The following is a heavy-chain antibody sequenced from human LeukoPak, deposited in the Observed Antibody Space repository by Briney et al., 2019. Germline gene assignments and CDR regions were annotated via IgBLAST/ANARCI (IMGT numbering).Heavy chain of an antibody. CDR1: GRSISSSNYY. CDR3: ARQRNGYSYGYYYYYYYMDV. CDR2: IYSSGST. Sequence: SETLSPTCTVSGRSISSSNYYWGWIRHPPVKGLEWIGSIYSSGSTYYTPSLKRRVTISVEASKTQFSLKLSSVTAADTAVYYGARQRNGYSYGYYYYYYYMDVWGKGTTVTVSS. V-gene: IGHV4-39*01. D-gene: IGHD5-18*01. J-gene: IGHJ6*03.